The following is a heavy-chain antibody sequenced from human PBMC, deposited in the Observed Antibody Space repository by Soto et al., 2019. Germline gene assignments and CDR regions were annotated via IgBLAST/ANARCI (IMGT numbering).Heavy chain of an antibody. CDR1: GGSMRSYS. Sequence: QVELRESGPGLVKPSETVFLTCNVSGGSMRSYSWPWMRQSPGKGLEWLGNIFYSGNSNLNPSLRSRLNISVDTSKNKFSLKMNSVTAADTAVYYCARDSRCCGMDVWGQGTTVTVSS. V-gene: IGHV4-59*01. CDR2: IFYSGNS. CDR3: ARDSRCCGMDV. J-gene: IGHJ6*02.